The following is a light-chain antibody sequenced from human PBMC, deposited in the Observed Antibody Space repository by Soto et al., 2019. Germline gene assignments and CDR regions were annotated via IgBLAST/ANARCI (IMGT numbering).Light chain of an antibody. CDR3: QQYMKWRAIA. Sequence: ELVLNQFTATLSVSAGERASLSGRARQSVSSNLAWYQPRPGQARRLLTYGAYVRATGIPATFSGTVSGTAFTLTISSLQAEDFAFYYCQQYMKWRAIAFSQTTRLEIK. V-gene: IGKV3-15*01. CDR1: QSVSSN. J-gene: IGKJ5*01. CDR2: GAY.